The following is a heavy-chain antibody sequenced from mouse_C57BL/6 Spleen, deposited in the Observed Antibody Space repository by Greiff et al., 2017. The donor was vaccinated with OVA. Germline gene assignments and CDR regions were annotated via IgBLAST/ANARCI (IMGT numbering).Heavy chain of an antibody. CDR2: IYPRSGNT. CDR1: GYTFTSYG. CDR3: ARSYYGSSYTG. V-gene: IGHV1-81*01. D-gene: IGHD1-1*01. Sequence: QVQLQQSGAELARPGASVKLSCKASGYTFTSYGISWVKQRTGQGLEWIGEIYPRSGNTYYNEKFKGKATLTADKSSSLAYMELRSLTSEYSSVYVGARSYYGSSYTGWGKGTLVTVSA. J-gene: IGHJ3*01.